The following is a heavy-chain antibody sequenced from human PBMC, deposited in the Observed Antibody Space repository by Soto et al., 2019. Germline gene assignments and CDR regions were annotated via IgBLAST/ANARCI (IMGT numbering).Heavy chain of an antibody. Sequence: PSETLSLTCTVSGGSISSYYWSWIRQPPGKGLEWIGYIYYSGSTNYNPSLKSRVTISVDTSKNQFSLKLSSVTAADTAVYYCASSGGWRPDWFDPWGQGTLVTVPQ. CDR2: IYYSGST. CDR1: GGSISSYY. D-gene: IGHD2-15*01. CDR3: ASSGGWRPDWFDP. V-gene: IGHV4-59*01. J-gene: IGHJ5*02.